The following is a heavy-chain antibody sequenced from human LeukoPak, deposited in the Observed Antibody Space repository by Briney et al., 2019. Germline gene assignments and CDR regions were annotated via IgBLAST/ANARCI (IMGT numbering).Heavy chain of an antibody. CDR3: ARTTYSSGWFDY. Sequence: ASVKVSCKASGYTFTGYYMHWVRQAHAQGLEWMGWINPNSGGTNYAQKFQGRVTMTRDTSISTAYMELSRLRSDDTAVYYCARTTYSSGWFDYWGQGTLVTVSS. V-gene: IGHV1-2*02. D-gene: IGHD6-19*01. J-gene: IGHJ5*01. CDR1: GYTFTGYY. CDR2: INPNSGGT.